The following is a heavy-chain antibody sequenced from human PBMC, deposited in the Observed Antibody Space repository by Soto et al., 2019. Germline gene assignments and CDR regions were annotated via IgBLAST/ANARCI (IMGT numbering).Heavy chain of an antibody. CDR1: GFTSSSYS. D-gene: IGHD6-13*01. J-gene: IGHJ6*02. Sequence: GGSLRLSCAASGFTSSSYSMNWVRQAPGKGLEWVSSISSSSNYIYYADSVKGRFTISRDNAKNSLYLQMNSLRAEDTAVYYCAREPYSSCWYYYYCMDVWGQGTTVTVSS. V-gene: IGHV3-21*01. CDR3: AREPYSSCWYYYYCMDV. CDR2: ISSSSNYI.